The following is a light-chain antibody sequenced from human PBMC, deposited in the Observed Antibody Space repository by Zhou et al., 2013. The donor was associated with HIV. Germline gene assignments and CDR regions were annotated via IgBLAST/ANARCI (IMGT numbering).Light chain of an antibody. CDR2: GAS. Sequence: EVVMTQSPGTLSLPPGERATLSCRASQTVRSNYLAWYQQKSGQAPKLLIYGASARATGIPARFSGSGSGTDFTLTISSLQSEDVAVYYCHQYNNWPPGGTFGRGTKVEIK. J-gene: IGKJ1*01. V-gene: IGKV3-15*01. CDR3: HQYNNWPPGGT. CDR1: QTVRSN.